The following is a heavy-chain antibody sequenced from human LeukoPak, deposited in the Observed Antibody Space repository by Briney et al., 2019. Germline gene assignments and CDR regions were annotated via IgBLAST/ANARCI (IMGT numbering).Heavy chain of an antibody. Sequence: SVKVSCKASGGTFSSYAISWVRQTPGQGLEWMGRIIPIFGIANYAQKFQGRVTITADKSTSTAYMELSSLRSEDTAVYYCARGEMATIRDYYYYGMDVWGQGTTVTVSS. D-gene: IGHD5-24*01. CDR3: ARGEMATIRDYYYYGMDV. CDR1: GGTFSSYA. CDR2: IIPIFGIA. J-gene: IGHJ6*02. V-gene: IGHV1-69*04.